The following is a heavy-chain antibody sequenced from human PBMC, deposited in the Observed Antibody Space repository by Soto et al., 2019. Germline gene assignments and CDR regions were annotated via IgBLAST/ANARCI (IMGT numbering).Heavy chain of an antibody. CDR2: ISAYNGNT. CDR1: GYTFTSYG. J-gene: IGHJ4*02. D-gene: IGHD2-15*01. CDR3: VVAAQPYCFDY. V-gene: IGHV1-18*01. Sequence: QVQLVQSGAEVKKPGASVKVSCKASGYTFTSYGISWVRQAPGQGLEWMGWISAYNGNTNYAQKLQGRVTMTTATSTSTFYMELRSLRSDDTAVYYCVVAAQPYCFDYGGQGTLVTVSS.